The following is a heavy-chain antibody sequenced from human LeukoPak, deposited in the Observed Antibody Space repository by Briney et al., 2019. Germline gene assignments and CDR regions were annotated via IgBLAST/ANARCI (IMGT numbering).Heavy chain of an antibody. D-gene: IGHD3-10*01. J-gene: IGHJ4*02. CDR3: ARAKGRRDYFDY. Sequence: GGSLRLSCAASGFTFNDYYMSWIRQAPGKGLEWLSCISGSSTYTNSADSVKGRFTISRDNAKNSLYLQMNSLRAEDTAVYYCARAKGRRDYFDYWGQETLVTVSS. CDR1: GFTFNDYY. CDR2: ISGSSTYT. V-gene: IGHV3-11*05.